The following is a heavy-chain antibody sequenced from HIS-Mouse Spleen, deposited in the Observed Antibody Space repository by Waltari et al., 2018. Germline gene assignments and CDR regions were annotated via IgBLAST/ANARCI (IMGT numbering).Heavy chain of an antibody. CDR1: GFTCRSYA. CDR2: ISYDGSNK. V-gene: IGHV3-30-3*01. D-gene: IGHD6-19*01. Sequence: VQLVVSGVCVVQPGRSLRLSCVASGFTCRSYAMHWVRKAPGKGLEWVAVISYDGSNKYYADAVKGRFTISRDNSKNTLYLQMNSLRAEDTAVYYCARDHSGWYFDYWGQGTLVTVSS. CDR3: ARDHSGWYFDY. J-gene: IGHJ4*02.